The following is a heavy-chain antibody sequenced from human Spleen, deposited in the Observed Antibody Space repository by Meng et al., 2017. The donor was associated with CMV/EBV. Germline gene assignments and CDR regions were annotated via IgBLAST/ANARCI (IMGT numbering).Heavy chain of an antibody. D-gene: IGHD1-26*01. CDR3: AKGERKWDLRALRGGIEV. V-gene: IGHV3-30*02. CDR1: GFTFSDYG. J-gene: IGHJ6*02. CDR2: IRYDGSPK. Sequence: GGSLRLSCAVSGFTFSDYGMHWVRQAPGKGLEWVAFIRYDGSPKYYAASVRGRFTISTDNSKNTLFLQMNSLRGEDTAVYYCAKGERKWDLRALRGGIEVWGQGTTVTVSS.